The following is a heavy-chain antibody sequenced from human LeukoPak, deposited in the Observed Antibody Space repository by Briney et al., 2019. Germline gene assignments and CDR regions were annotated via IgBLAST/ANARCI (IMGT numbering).Heavy chain of an antibody. J-gene: IGHJ4*02. CDR2: ISSSAGTI. CDR1: GFTFSRYE. CDR3: ANTDYDILTGYYTKKDY. V-gene: IGHV3-48*03. D-gene: IGHD3-9*01. Sequence: GGSLRLSCAAAGFTFSRYEMNWVRQAPGKGLEWVSYISSSAGTIYYADSVKGRFTISRDNAKNSLYLQMNSLRAEGTAVYYCANTDYDILTGYYTKKDYWGQGTLVTVSS.